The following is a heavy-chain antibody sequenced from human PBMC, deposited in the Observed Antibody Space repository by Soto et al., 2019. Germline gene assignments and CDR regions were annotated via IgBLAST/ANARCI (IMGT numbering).Heavy chain of an antibody. V-gene: IGHV4-30-4*01. CDR2: IYYSGST. CDR3: ASLVGATTGYFDY. Sequence: QVQLQESGPGLVKPSQTLSLTCTVSGGSISSGDYYWSWIRQPPGKGLEWIGYIYYSGSTYYNPSLKSRVTITVDSSKTQFSLKLSSVTAADTAVYYCASLVGATTGYFDYWGQGTLVTVSS. CDR1: GGSISSGDYY. D-gene: IGHD1-26*01. J-gene: IGHJ4*02.